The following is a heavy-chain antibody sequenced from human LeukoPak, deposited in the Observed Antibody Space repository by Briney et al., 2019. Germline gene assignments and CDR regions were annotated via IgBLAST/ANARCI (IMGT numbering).Heavy chain of an antibody. CDR2: IYHSGST. J-gene: IGHJ4*02. CDR1: GGSFSGYF. CDR3: ARRRYNYGFDS. D-gene: IGHD5-18*01. Sequence: PSETLSLTCAVYGGSFSGYFWTWIRQPPGKGLEWIGYIYHSGSTYYNPSLKSRVTMSVDKSKNQFSLKLSSVTAADTAVFYCARRRYNYGFDSWGQGTLVTVSS. V-gene: IGHV4-34*01.